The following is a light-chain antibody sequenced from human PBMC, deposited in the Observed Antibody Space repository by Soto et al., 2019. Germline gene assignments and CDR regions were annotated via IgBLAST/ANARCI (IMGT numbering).Light chain of an antibody. CDR3: QQYGSSPHT. J-gene: IGKJ4*01. CDR1: QSVSSSY. CDR2: GAS. Sequence: EIVLTQSPGTLSLSPGARATLSCRASQSVSSSYLAWYQQKPGQAPRLLIYGASSRATGIPDRFSGSGSGTDFTLSISRLEPEEFAVYYCQQYGSSPHTFGGGTKVEIK. V-gene: IGKV3-20*01.